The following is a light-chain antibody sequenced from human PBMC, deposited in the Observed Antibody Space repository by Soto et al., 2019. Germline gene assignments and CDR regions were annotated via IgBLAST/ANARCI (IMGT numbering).Light chain of an antibody. CDR3: QHYKFFPWT. CDR1: QTISSW. Sequence: DIQMTQSPSTLSGSVGDRVTITCRASQTISSWLAWYQQKPGKAPKLLIYKASNLQRGVPSRFSGSGSGTEFTLTISGLQPDDFATYYCQHYKFFPWTFGQGTKVDIK. V-gene: IGKV1-5*03. J-gene: IGKJ1*01. CDR2: KAS.